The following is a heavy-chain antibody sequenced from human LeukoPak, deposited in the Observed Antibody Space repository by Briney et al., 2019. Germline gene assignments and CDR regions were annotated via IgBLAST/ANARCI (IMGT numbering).Heavy chain of an antibody. V-gene: IGHV4-59*08. CDR1: GGSISSYY. J-gene: IGHJ4*02. CDR3: ASPYDYGGN. D-gene: IGHD4-23*01. CDR2: IYYSGNT. Sequence: SETLSLTCTVYGGSISSYYWSWIRQPPGKGLEWIGYIYYSGNTNYNPSLKSRVTISVDTSKNQFSLKLSSVTAADTAVYYCASPYDYGGNWGQGTLVTVSS.